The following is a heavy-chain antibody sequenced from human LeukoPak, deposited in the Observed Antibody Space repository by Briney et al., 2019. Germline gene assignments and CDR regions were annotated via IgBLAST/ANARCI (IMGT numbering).Heavy chain of an antibody. Sequence: SETLSLTCTVSGVSISSGGYYWSWIRHYPGKGLEWIGYIYYSGSTYYNPSLKSRVTISVDTSKNQFSLKLSSVTAADTAVYYCASRWGYCSGGSCNSYSWFDPWGQGTLVTVSS. CDR1: GVSISSGGYY. J-gene: IGHJ5*02. V-gene: IGHV4-31*03. D-gene: IGHD2-15*01. CDR2: IYYSGST. CDR3: ASRWGYCSGGSCNSYSWFDP.